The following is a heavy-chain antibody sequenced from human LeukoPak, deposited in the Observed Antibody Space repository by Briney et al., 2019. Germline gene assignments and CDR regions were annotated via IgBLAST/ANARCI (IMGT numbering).Heavy chain of an antibody. V-gene: IGHV3-21*01. CDR3: ARDRQSITIFGVLIPIYMDV. Sequence: GGSLRLSCAASGSIFSSYTMNWVRQAPGKGLEWVSFIGSSSSYIYHADSVKGRFTISRDNAKNSLYLQMNSLRAEDTAVYYCARDRQSITIFGVLIPIYMDVWGKGTTVTVSS. D-gene: IGHD3-3*01. CDR1: GSIFSSYT. CDR2: IGSSSSYI. J-gene: IGHJ6*03.